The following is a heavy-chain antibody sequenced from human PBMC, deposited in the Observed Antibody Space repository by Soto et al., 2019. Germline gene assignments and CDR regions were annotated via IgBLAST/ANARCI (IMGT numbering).Heavy chain of an antibody. CDR3: AREATVTTYYYYYYMDV. D-gene: IGHD4-17*01. J-gene: IGHJ6*03. CDR1: GFTFSSYS. Sequence: EVQLVESGGGLVKPGGSLRLSCAASGFTFSSYSMNWVRQAPGKGLEWVSSISSSSSYIYYADSVKGRFTISRDNAKNALYLKMNSLRAEDTAVYYCAREATVTTYYYYYYMDVWGKGTSVTVSS. CDR2: ISSSSSYI. V-gene: IGHV3-21*01.